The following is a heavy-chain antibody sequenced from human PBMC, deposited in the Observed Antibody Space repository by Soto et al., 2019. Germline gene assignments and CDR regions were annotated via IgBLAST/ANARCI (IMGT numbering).Heavy chain of an antibody. Sequence: QVQLVESGGGLVKPGGSLRLSCAASGFTFSDYYMSWIRQAPGKGLEWVSYISSSSSYTNYADSVKGRFTISRYNTKNSLYLQMNSLRAEDTAVYYCARGGDILTGYYTLDYWGQGTLVTVSS. V-gene: IGHV3-11*05. CDR2: ISSSSSYT. D-gene: IGHD3-9*01. CDR3: ARGGDILTGYYTLDY. J-gene: IGHJ4*02. CDR1: GFTFSDYY.